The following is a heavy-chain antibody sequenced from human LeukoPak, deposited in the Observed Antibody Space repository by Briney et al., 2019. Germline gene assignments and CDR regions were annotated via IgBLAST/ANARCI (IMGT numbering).Heavy chain of an antibody. V-gene: IGHV1-69*13. CDR1: GGTFSSYA. CDR3: ARASSYCGGDCYSSDY. D-gene: IGHD2-21*01. Sequence: SVKVSCKASGGTFSSYAISWVRQAPGQGLEWMGGIIPIFGTTNYAQKFQGRVTVTADESTSTAYLELSSLRSEDTAVYYCARASSYCGGDCYSSDYWGQGTLVTVSS. J-gene: IGHJ4*02. CDR2: IIPIFGTT.